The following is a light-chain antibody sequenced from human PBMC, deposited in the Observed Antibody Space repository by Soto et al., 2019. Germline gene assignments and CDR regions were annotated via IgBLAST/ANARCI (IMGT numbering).Light chain of an antibody. V-gene: IGKV1-5*03. CDR3: QQYNSYALT. CDR2: KAS. J-gene: IGKJ4*01. Sequence: DIQMTQSPSTLSASVGDRVTITCRASQSISSWLAWYQQKPGKAPKLLIYKASSLESGVPLRFSGSGSGTEFPLTISSLQPDDFATYYCQQYNSYALTFGGGTKVEIK. CDR1: QSISSW.